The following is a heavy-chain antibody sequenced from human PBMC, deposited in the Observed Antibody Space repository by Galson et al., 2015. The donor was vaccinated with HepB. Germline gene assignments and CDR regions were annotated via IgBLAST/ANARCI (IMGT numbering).Heavy chain of an antibody. CDR3: ARDPLVRYSGSYYKFDY. CDR1: GYTFTSYA. V-gene: IGHV1-3*01. J-gene: IGHJ4*02. D-gene: IGHD1-26*01. Sequence: QSGAEVKKPGESLRISCKASGYTFTSYAMHWVRQAPGQRLEWMGWINAGNGNTKYSQKFQGRVTITRDTSASTAYMELSSLRSEDTAVYYCARDPLVRYSGSYYKFDYWGQGTLVTVSS. CDR2: INAGNGNT.